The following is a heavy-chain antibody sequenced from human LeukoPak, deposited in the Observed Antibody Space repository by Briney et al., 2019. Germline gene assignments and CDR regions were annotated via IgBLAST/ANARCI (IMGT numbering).Heavy chain of an antibody. D-gene: IGHD5-18*01. V-gene: IGHV4-4*07. Sequence: PSETLSLTCTVSGGSISSYYWSWIRQPAGNGLEWIGRIYTSGSTNYNPSLKSRVTMSVDTSKNQFSLKLSSVTAADTAVYYCARDRVDTAMVCLDYWGQGTLVTVSS. J-gene: IGHJ4*02. CDR2: IYTSGST. CDR3: ARDRVDTAMVCLDY. CDR1: GGSISSYY.